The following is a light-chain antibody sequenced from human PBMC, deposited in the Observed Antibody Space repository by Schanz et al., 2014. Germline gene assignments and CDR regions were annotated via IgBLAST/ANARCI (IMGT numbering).Light chain of an antibody. CDR2: GAS. J-gene: IGKJ3*01. Sequence: EIVLTQSPGTLSMSPGERATLSCRASQSISSSYLAWYQQKPGQGPRLLIYGASSRATGIPDRFSGSGSGTDFTLTINRLEPEDFAVYYCQQYGISRFTFGPGTKVDIK. CDR3: QQYGISRFT. CDR1: QSISSSY. V-gene: IGKV3-20*01.